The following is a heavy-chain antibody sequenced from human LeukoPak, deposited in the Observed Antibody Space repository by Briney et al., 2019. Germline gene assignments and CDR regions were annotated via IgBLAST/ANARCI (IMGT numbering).Heavy chain of an antibody. CDR1: GFTFDDYA. V-gene: IGHV3-43*02. CDR3: AKDKYIVVVTAYFDY. D-gene: IGHD2-21*02. CDR2: ISGDGGST. J-gene: IGHJ4*02. Sequence: GGSLRLSCAASGFTFDDYAMHWVRQAPGKGLEWVSLISGDGGSTYYADSVKGRFTISRDNSKNSLYLQMNSLRTGDTALYCCAKDKYIVVVTAYFDYWGQGTLVTVSS.